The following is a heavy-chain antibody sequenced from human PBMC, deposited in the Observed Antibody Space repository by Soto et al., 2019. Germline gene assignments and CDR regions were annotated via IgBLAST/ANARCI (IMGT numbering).Heavy chain of an antibody. D-gene: IGHD2-2*01. CDR2: IIPIFGTA. CDR1: GGTFSSYA. Sequence: SVKVSCKASGGTFSSYAISWVRQAPGQGLEWMGGIIPIFGTANYAQKFQGRVTITADESTSTAYMELSSLRSEDTAVYYCASNLRPLDIVVVPAAPYYCYGMDVWGQGTTVTVSS. J-gene: IGHJ6*02. V-gene: IGHV1-69*13. CDR3: ASNLRPLDIVVVPAAPYYCYGMDV.